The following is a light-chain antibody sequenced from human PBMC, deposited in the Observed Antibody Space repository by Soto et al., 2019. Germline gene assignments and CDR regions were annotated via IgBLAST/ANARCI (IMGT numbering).Light chain of an antibody. J-gene: IGLJ3*02. Sequence: QSALTQPPSASGTPGQRVTISCSGSSSNIGSNSVNWFQQVPGAAPKLLIYRNDERTYGVPDRFSGSKSGTSASLAISGLLSEDEADYYCCSYTDGSSLLFGGGTKLTVL. CDR1: SSNIGSNS. CDR2: RND. CDR3: CSYTDGSSLL. V-gene: IGLV1-44*01.